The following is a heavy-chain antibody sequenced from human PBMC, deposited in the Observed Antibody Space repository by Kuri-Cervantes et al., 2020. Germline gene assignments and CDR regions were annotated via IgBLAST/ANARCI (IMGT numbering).Heavy chain of an antibody. CDR1: GFTFSTYW. CDR2: INQDGSEI. CDR3: ARKGLDYFYYYMDV. Sequence: GGSLRLSCAASGFTFSTYWMSWVRQAPGKGLEWVANINQDGSEIHYVYSVKGRFTISRDNARNSLYLHMNSLRAEDTAVYYCARKGLDYFYYYMDVWGKGTTVTVSS. J-gene: IGHJ6*03. V-gene: IGHV3-7*01.